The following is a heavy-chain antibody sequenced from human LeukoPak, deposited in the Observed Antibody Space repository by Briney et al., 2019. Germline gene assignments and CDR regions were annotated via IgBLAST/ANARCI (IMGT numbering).Heavy chain of an antibody. J-gene: IGHJ4*02. D-gene: IGHD5-12*01. Sequence: GGSLRLSCATSGFIFSSSEMNWVRQAPGKGLEWIPYISKNVYTKYYADSVKGRFTISRDNAKNSLYLQMNSLRAEDTAIYYCARDPGYTGSPIDYWGQGTLVTVSS. CDR1: GFIFSSSE. V-gene: IGHV3-48*03. CDR3: ARDPGYTGSPIDY. CDR2: ISKNVYTK.